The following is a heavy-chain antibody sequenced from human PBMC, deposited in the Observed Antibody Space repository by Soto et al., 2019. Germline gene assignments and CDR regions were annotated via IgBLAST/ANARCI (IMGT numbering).Heavy chain of an antibody. Sequence: GESLKISCKGSGYSFTNYWIAWVRQMPGKGLEWMGIIYPGDSDPRYSPSFQGQVIISADESINTAYLQWSSLKASDTAMYYCARVLGELSLYWLDPWGQGTLVTVSS. V-gene: IGHV5-51*01. CDR3: ARVLGELSLYWLDP. CDR2: IYPGDSDP. CDR1: GYSFTNYW. J-gene: IGHJ5*02. D-gene: IGHD3-16*02.